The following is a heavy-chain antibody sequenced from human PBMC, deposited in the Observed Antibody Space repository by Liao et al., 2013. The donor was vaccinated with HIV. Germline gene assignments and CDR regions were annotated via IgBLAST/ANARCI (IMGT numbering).Heavy chain of an antibody. CDR1: GGSISSGDYY. V-gene: IGHV4-39*02. CDR2: IIHSGST. J-gene: IGHJ4*02. D-gene: IGHD6-13*01. CDR3: ARSKARQYSSSWNDY. Sequence: QVQLQESGPGLVKPSETLSLTCTVSGGSISSGDYYWSWIRQPPGKGLEWIGEIIHSGSTNYNPSLKSRVTISVDTSKNHFSLKLSSVTAADTAVYYCARSKARQYSSSWNDYWGQGTLVTVSS.